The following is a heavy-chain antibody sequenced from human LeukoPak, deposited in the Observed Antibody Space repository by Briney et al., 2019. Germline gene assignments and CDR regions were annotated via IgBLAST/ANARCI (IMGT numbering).Heavy chain of an antibody. V-gene: IGHV4-39*01. CDR2: IYYSGST. Sequence: ASETLSLTCTFSGGFISSSSYYWGWIRQPPGKGLELIESIYYSGSTYYNLSLKSRVTISVYTSNNQFSLKLSSVPAADMGVYYCARQEGSGSYDALDYWGQGNLVTVSS. J-gene: IGHJ4*02. D-gene: IGHD6-19*01. CDR3: ARQEGSGSYDALDY. CDR1: GGFISSSSYY.